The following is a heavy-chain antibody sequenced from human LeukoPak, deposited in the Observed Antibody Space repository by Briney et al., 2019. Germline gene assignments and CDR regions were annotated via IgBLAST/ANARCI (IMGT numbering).Heavy chain of an antibody. CDR1: GFTFSSYG. J-gene: IGHJ4*02. CDR2: ISYDGSNK. D-gene: IGHD2-2*01. Sequence: GGSLRLSCAAPGFTFSSYGMHWVRQAPGKGLEWVAVISYDGSNKYYADSVKGRFTISRDNSKNTLYPQMNSLRAEDTAVYYCAKTGRAEVVPAALDYWGQGTLVTVSS. V-gene: IGHV3-30*18. CDR3: AKTGRAEVVPAALDY.